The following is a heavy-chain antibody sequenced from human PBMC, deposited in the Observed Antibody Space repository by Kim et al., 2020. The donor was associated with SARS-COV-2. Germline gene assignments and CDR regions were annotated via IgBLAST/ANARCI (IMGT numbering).Heavy chain of an antibody. J-gene: IGHJ4*02. D-gene: IGHD3-9*01. Sequence: YAASVKGRFTISRDDSKSIAYLQMNSLKTEDTAVYYCTRYDILITEAFDYWGQGTLVTVSS. CDR3: TRYDILITEAFDY. V-gene: IGHV3-49*02.